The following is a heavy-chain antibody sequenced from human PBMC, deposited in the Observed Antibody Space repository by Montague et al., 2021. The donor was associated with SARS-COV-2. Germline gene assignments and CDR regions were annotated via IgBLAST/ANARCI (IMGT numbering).Heavy chain of an antibody. CDR2: IWYDGSNK. CDR3: AKESVWGAFDI. CDR1: GFTFSSYG. D-gene: IGHD3-16*01. J-gene: IGHJ3*02. Sequence: SLRLSCAASGFTFSSYGMHWVRQAPGKGLEWVAVIWYDGSNKYYADSVKGRFTISRDNSKNTLYLQMNSLRAEDTAVYYCAKESVWGAFDIWGQGTMVTVSS. V-gene: IGHV3-33*06.